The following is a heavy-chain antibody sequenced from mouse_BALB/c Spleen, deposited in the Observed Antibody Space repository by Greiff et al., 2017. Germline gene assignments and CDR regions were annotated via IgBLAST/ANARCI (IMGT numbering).Heavy chain of an antibody. D-gene: IGHD1-1*01. CDR2: IDPANGNT. J-gene: IGHJ4*01. V-gene: IGHV14-3*02. CDR1: GFNIKDTY. CDR3: ARDYGYAMDY. Sequence: EVQLQQSGAELVKPGASVKLSCTASGFNIKDTYMHWVKQRPEQGLEWIGRIDPANGNTKYDPKFQGKATITADTSSNTSYLQLSSLTSEDTAVYYCARDYGYAMDYWGQGTSVTVSS.